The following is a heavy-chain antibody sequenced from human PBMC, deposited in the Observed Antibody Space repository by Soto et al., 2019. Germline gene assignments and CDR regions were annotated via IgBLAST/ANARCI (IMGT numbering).Heavy chain of an antibody. CDR3: ARDGYSYGYPFAMDV. D-gene: IGHD5-18*01. CDR1: GFTFGTYE. J-gene: IGHJ6*02. Sequence: EVQLVESGGGLVQPGGSLRLSCAASGFTFGTYEMNWVRQAPGKGLEWVSYITSSGTTIYYADSVKGRFTISRDNAKNSLYLQMNSLRAEDTAVYYSARDGYSYGYPFAMDVWGQGTTVTVSS. CDR2: ITSSGTTI. V-gene: IGHV3-48*03.